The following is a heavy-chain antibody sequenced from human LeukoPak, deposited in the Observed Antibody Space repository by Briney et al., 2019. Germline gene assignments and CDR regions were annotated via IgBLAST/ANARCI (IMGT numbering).Heavy chain of an antibody. CDR1: GFTFSSYA. CDR3: AKDPLLWFGEPVSYFDY. CDR2: ISGSGGST. V-gene: IGHV3-23*01. D-gene: IGHD3-10*01. Sequence: GGSLRLSCAASGFTFSSYAMSWVRQAPGKGLEWVSAISGSGGSTYYADSVKGRFTISRDNSKNTLYLQMNSLRAVDTAVYYCAKDPLLWFGEPVSYFDYWGQGTLVTVSS. J-gene: IGHJ4*02.